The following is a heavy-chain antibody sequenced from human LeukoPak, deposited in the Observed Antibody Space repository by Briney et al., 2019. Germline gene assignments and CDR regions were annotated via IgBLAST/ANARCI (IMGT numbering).Heavy chain of an antibody. CDR2: ISGSGGST. V-gene: IGHV3-23*01. D-gene: IGHD5-18*01. J-gene: IGHJ4*02. CDR3: AKHAGYSYGYYFDS. CDR1: GFTFSSYA. Sequence: GGSLRLSCAASGFTFSSYAMSWVRQAPGKGLEWGSAISGSGGSTYYADSVKGRFTISRDNSKNTLYLQRDSLRAEDTAVYYCAKHAGYSYGYYFDSGGQGTLVTVSS.